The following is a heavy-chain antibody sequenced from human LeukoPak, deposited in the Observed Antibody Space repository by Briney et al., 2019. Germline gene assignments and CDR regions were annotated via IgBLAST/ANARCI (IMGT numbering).Heavy chain of an antibody. V-gene: IGHV1-18*01. CDR3: AREGRYCSGGSCYLRTWFDP. Sequence: ASVNVSCKASGYTFTSYGISWVRQAPGQGLEWMGRISAYNGNTSYAQKLQGRVTMTTDTSTSTAYMELRSLRSDDTAVYYCAREGRYCSGGSCYLRTWFDPWGQGTLVTVSS. J-gene: IGHJ5*02. CDR2: ISAYNGNT. D-gene: IGHD2-15*01. CDR1: GYTFTSYG.